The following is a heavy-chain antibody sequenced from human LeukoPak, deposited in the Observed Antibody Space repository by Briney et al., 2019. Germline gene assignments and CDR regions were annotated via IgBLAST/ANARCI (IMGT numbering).Heavy chain of an antibody. V-gene: IGHV3-74*01. CDR2: INSDGSST. CDR3: ARESSGWYGAFDI. Sequence: PGGSLRLSCAASGFTFSSYWMHWVRQAPGKGLVWVSRINSDGSSTSYADSVKGRFTISRDNAKNTLYLQMNSLRAEDTAVYYRARESSGWYGAFDIWGQGTMVTVSS. J-gene: IGHJ3*02. D-gene: IGHD6-13*01. CDR1: GFTFSSYW.